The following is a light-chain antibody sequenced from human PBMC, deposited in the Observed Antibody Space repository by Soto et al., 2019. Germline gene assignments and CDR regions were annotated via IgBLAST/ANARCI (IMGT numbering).Light chain of an antibody. J-gene: IGKJ1*01. CDR3: QHFGNSLWK. Sequence: EILLTQSPGTLSLSPGEIPTLSCRSSHGFSSSYLAWYQQKPGQAPRLLIYVASSRAIHTPARFSGSGSGTAFTLTISGLEPEDFAVYYCQHFGNSLWKFGQGTKVDI. CDR1: HGFSSSY. CDR2: VAS. V-gene: IGKV3-20*01.